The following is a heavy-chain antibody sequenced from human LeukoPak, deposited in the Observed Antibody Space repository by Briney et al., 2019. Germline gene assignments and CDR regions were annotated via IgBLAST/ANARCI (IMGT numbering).Heavy chain of an antibody. D-gene: IGHD3-22*01. V-gene: IGHV3-23*01. J-gene: IGHJ5*02. CDR2: ITGSGSST. Sequence: GGSLRLSCAASGFTFSGYAMSWVRQAPGKGLEWVSTITGSGSSTYYADSVKGRFTISRDNSKNTLYLQMNSLRAEDTAVYYCAKDSRYSDSSGCYLPWGQGTLVTVSS. CDR1: GFTFSGYA. CDR3: AKDSRYSDSSGCYLP.